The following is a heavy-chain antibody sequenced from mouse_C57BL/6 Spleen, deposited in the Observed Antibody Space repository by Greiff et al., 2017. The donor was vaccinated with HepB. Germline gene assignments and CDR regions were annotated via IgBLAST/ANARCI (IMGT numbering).Heavy chain of an antibody. Sequence: EVQLQQSGPELVKPGASVKIPCKASGYTFTDYNMDWVKQSHGKSLEWIGDINPNNGGTIYNQKFKGKATLTVDMSSSTAYMELRSLASEDTAVYYCARRQLGGYFDYWGQGTTLTVSS. CDR1: GYTFTDYN. V-gene: IGHV1-18*01. D-gene: IGHD4-1*02. CDR3: ARRQLGGYFDY. J-gene: IGHJ2*01. CDR2: INPNNGGT.